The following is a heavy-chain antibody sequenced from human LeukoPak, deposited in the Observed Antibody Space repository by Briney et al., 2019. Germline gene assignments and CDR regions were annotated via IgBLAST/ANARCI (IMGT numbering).Heavy chain of an antibody. Sequence: ASVKVSCKASGYTFTSYGISWVRQAPGPGLEWMGWISVYNGNTNYAQKLQGRVTMTTDTSTSTAYMELRGLRSDDTAVYYCAREGEYYDSSPMGCWGQGVLVTVST. V-gene: IGHV1-18*01. CDR1: GYTFTSYG. CDR3: AREGEYYDSSPMGC. D-gene: IGHD3-22*01. J-gene: IGHJ4*02. CDR2: ISVYNGNT.